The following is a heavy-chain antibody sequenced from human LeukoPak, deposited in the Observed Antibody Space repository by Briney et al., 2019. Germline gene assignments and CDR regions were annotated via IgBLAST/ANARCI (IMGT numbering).Heavy chain of an antibody. Sequence: ASVKVSCKASGYTFTGYYMHWVRQAPGQGLEWMGWINPNSGNTGYAQKFQGRVTITRNTSISTAYMELSSLRSEDTAVYYCARGPPRMEYMDVWGKGTTVTVSS. CDR2: INPNSGNT. CDR3: ARGPPRMEYMDV. J-gene: IGHJ6*03. D-gene: IGHD1-1*01. CDR1: GYTFTGYY. V-gene: IGHV1-8*03.